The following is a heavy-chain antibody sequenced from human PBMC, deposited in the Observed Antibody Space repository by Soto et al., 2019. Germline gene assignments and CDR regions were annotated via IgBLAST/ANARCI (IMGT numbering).Heavy chain of an antibody. CDR3: AKEGLNTAFAY. J-gene: IGHJ4*02. Sequence: EVQLLQSGGCLVQPGGSLRLSCAASGFAFSSFVMSWVCQTPEKGLEWVSTLGASGISAYYADSVQGRFTISRDNSKNTLFLQMNSLRAEDTAVYYCAKEGLNTAFAYWGQGTLVAVSS. CDR1: GFAFSSFV. CDR2: LGASGISA. V-gene: IGHV3-23*01. D-gene: IGHD2-2*02.